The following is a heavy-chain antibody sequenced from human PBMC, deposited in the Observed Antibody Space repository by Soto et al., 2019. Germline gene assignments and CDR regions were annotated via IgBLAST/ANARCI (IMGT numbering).Heavy chain of an antibody. J-gene: IGHJ3*02. V-gene: IGHV4-30-2*01. CDR1: GGSISSGGYS. CDR3: ARDFSVDTAMPTDNDAFDI. CDR2: IYHSGST. D-gene: IGHD5-18*01. Sequence: PSETLSLTCAVSGGSISSGGYSWSWIRQPPGKGLEWIGYIYHSGSTYYNPSLKSRVTISVDRSKNQFSLKLSSVTAADTAVYYCARDFSVDTAMPTDNDAFDIWGQGTMVTVS.